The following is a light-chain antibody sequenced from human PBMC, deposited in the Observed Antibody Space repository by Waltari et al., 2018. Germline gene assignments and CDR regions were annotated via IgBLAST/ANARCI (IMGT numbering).Light chain of an antibody. CDR3: LQDIQLPFT. J-gene: IGKJ3*01. V-gene: IGKV2-28*01. CDR1: QGILNSNVYTY. Sequence: DIVMTRTPLSLPVTPGEPASIAFRSSQGILNSNVYTYLFCYLQKPGQSPQFLIYLGSNRASGVPDRFSGSGSGTDFTLKISRVEAEDVGVYYCLQDIQLPFTFGPGTKLDIK. CDR2: LGS.